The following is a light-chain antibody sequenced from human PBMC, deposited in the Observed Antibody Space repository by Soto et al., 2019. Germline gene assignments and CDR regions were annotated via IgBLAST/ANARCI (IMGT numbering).Light chain of an antibody. CDR3: QVWDSSIL. V-gene: IGLV3-9*01. CDR1: NIGSKN. Sequence: SYELTQPLSVSVALGQTARITCGGNNIGSKNVNWYQQKPGQAPVLVIYRDSNRPSGIPERFSGSNSGNTATLTISRSQAGDEADYYCQVWDSSILFGGGTKVTVL. J-gene: IGLJ2*01. CDR2: RDS.